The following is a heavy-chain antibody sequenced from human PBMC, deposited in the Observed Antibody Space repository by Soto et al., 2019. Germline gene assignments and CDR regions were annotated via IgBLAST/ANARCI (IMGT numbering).Heavy chain of an antibody. J-gene: IGHJ4*02. Sequence: GGSLRLSCAASRFTFSDYYMTWIRQAPGKGLEWISYISSNGKYRGYADSVKGRFTISRDNAENSLYLQMNSLKIEDTAVYYCITDGPDGRAYWGQGTQVTVSS. CDR1: RFTFSDYY. CDR2: ISSNGKYR. V-gene: IGHV3-11*03. D-gene: IGHD2-8*01. CDR3: ITDGPDGRAY.